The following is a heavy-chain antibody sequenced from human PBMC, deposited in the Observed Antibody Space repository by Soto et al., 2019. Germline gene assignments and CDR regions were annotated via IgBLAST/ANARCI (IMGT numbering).Heavy chain of an antibody. CDR2: ITPSGDST. V-gene: IGHV3-23*01. D-gene: IGHD1-26*01. Sequence: GGSLSLSCAASGFTFSSYAMNWVRQAPGKGLEWVSAITPSGDSTYYADSVKGRFTISRDNSRNTLYLQMNSLRDEDTAEYYCAKSGSYSYFDHWGQGTLVTVSS. CDR3: AKSGSYSYFDH. J-gene: IGHJ4*02. CDR1: GFTFSSYA.